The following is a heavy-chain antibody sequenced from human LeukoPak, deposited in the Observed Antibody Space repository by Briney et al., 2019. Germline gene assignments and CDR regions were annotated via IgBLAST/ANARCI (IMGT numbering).Heavy chain of an antibody. V-gene: IGHV4-4*07. J-gene: IGHJ5*02. CDR1: GVSVSNYF. Sequence: SETLSLTCTVSGVSVSNYFWSWIRQPAGKGLEWIGRIYTTESTNYNPSLKSRVTLSVDTYRNQFSLKLSSVTAADTAVYYCVKDSSGSSVARGWFDPWGQGILVTVSS. CDR3: VKDSSGSSVARGWFDP. D-gene: IGHD3-10*01. CDR2: IYTTEST.